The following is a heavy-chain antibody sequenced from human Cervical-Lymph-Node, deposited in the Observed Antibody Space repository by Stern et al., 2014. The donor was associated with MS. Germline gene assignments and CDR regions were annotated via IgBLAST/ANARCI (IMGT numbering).Heavy chain of an antibody. V-gene: IGHV3-9*01. Sequence: EVQLVESGGGLVQPGRSLRLSCAASGFTFDDYAMHWVRQAPGKGLEWVSGISWNSGSIGYADSVKGRFTISRDNAKNSLYLQMNSLRAEDTALYYCAKVGQLVRYYYYGMDVWGQGTTVTVSS. CDR1: GFTFDDYA. D-gene: IGHD6-6*01. CDR2: ISWNSGSI. J-gene: IGHJ6*02. CDR3: AKVGQLVRYYYYGMDV.